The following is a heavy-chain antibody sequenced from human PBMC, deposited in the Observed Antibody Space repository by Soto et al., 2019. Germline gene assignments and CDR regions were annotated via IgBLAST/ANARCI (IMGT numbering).Heavy chain of an antibody. CDR1: GFTFSSYS. CDR3: ARGALTMVRGVLQFDY. J-gene: IGHJ4*02. CDR2: ISSSSSTI. Sequence: GGSLRLSCAASGFTFSSYSMNWVRQAPGKGLEWVSYISSSSSTIYYADSVKGRFTISRDNAKNSLYLQVNSLRDEDTAVYYCARGALTMVRGVLQFDYWGQGTLVTVSS. V-gene: IGHV3-48*02. D-gene: IGHD3-10*01.